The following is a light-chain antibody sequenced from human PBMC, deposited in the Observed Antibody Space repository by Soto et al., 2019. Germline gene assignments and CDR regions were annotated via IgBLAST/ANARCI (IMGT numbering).Light chain of an antibody. CDR1: QSVSSSY. V-gene: IGKV3D-20*02. Sequence: EIVLTQSPGTLSLSPGEIATLSCRASQSVSSSYLAWYQQKPGQAPRLLIYGASSRATGIPDRFSGSGSGTDFTLTISSLEPEDFALYYCQQRNNWPPITFGQGTRLEIK. CDR3: QQRNNWPPIT. CDR2: GAS. J-gene: IGKJ5*01.